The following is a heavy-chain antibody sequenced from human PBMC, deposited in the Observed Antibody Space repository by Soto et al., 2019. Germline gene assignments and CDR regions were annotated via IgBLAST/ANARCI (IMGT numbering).Heavy chain of an antibody. V-gene: IGHV4-61*01. CDR2: IYYSGST. Sequence: PSETLSLTCTVSGGSVSSGNFYWSWILQPPGKGLEWIVYIYYSGSTNYNPSLKSRVTISVDTSKNQFSLKLSSVTAADTAVYYCAGGGDIVVVVAATWPTYYYYYGMDVWGQGTTVTVSS. J-gene: IGHJ6*02. D-gene: IGHD2-15*01. CDR3: AGGGDIVVVVAATWPTYYYYYGMDV. CDR1: GGSVSSGNFY.